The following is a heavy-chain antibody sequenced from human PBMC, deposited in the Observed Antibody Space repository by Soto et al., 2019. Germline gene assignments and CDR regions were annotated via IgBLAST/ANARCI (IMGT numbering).Heavy chain of an antibody. Sequence: GGSLRLSCAASGFICSSYDMSWVRQAPGKGLEWVSTILVDGRTFYVDSVKGRFTISRDNSKNTVYLQMNSLTAGGTALYYCAKETANGGGDFDICGQGTMVTVSS. CDR2: ILVDGRT. V-gene: IGHV3-23*01. J-gene: IGHJ3*02. CDR3: AKETANGGGDFDI. CDR1: GFICSSYD. D-gene: IGHD2-8*01.